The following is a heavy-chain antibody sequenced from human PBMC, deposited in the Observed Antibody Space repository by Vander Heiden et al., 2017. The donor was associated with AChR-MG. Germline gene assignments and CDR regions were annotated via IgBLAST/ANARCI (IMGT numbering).Heavy chain of an antibody. CDR1: GITFRSYA. CDR2: ISYDGSNK. V-gene: IGHV3-30-3*01. J-gene: IGHJ4*02. CDR3: ARDPSKYSSSWLFDY. D-gene: IGHD6-13*01. Sequence: QVQLVESGGGVVQPGRSLGLSCAASGITFRSYAMHWVRQAPGKGLEWVAVISYDGSNKYYADSVKGRFTISRDNSKNTLYLQMNSLRAEDTAVYYCARDPSKYSSSWLFDYWGQGTLVTVSS.